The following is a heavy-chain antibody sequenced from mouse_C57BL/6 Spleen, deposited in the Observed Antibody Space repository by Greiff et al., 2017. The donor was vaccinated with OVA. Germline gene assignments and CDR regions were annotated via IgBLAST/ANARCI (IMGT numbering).Heavy chain of an antibody. J-gene: IGHJ3*01. V-gene: IGHV14-2*01. CDR3: ARGTAQVLAY. CDR2: IDPEDGET. Sequence: EVQLQQSGAELVKPGASVKLSCTASGFNITDYYMHWVKQRTEQGLEWIGRIDPEDGETKYAPKFQGKATITADTSSNTAYLQLSSLTSEDTAVYYCARGTAQVLAYWGQGTLVTVSA. D-gene: IGHD3-2*02. CDR1: GFNITDYY.